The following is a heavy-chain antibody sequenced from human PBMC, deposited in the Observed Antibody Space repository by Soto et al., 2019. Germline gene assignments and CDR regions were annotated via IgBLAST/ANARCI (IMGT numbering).Heavy chain of an antibody. CDR3: ARVLRDQQLLGHNWFAP. CDR2: IYSGGST. CDR1: GFTVSSNY. D-gene: IGHD6-13*01. Sequence: EVQLVESGGGLVQPGGSLRLSCAASGFTVSSNYMSWVRQAPGKGLEWVSVIYSGGSTYYADSVKGRFTISRHNSKPTLYLHMNSLSAEDTVVYYYARVLRDQQLLGHNWFAPWGQGTLVTVSS. V-gene: IGHV3-53*04. J-gene: IGHJ5*02.